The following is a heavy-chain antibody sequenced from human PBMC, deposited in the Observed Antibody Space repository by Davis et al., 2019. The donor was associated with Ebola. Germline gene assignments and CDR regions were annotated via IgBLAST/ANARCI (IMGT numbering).Heavy chain of an antibody. D-gene: IGHD2-2*01. CDR1: GFTFSSYG. CDR2: IWYDGSNK. Sequence: PGGSLRLSCAASGFTFSSYGMHWVRQAPGKGLEWVAVIWYDGSNKYYADSVKGRFTISRDNSKNTLYLQMNSLRAEDTAVYYCARDGLGYCSSTSCPFDYWGQGTLVTVSS. V-gene: IGHV3-33*08. CDR3: ARDGLGYCSSTSCPFDY. J-gene: IGHJ4*02.